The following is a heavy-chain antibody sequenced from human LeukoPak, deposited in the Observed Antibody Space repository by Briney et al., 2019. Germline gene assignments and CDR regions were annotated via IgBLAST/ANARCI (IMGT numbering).Heavy chain of an antibody. V-gene: IGHV3-48*03. CDR2: ISGSGGTT. CDR3: VRVYSSSTSCSDYFAD. D-gene: IGHD2-2*01. CDR1: GFTFSAFE. J-gene: IGHJ4*02. Sequence: PGGSLRLSCAASGFTFSAFEMNWVRQAPGKGLEWLSYISGSGGTTLYADSVKGRFTISRDNAKNSLYLQMNSLRVEDTAVYYCVRVYSSSTSCSDYFADWGQGSLVSVSS.